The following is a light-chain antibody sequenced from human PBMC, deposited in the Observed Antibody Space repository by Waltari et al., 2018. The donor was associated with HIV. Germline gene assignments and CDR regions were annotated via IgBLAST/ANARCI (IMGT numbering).Light chain of an antibody. CDR2: GAN. CDR3: QSYDSSLV. V-gene: IGLV1-40*01. J-gene: IGLJ2*01. CDR1: SSNIGAGSD. Sequence: QSVLTQPPSVSGAPGQRLTISCTGSSSNIGAGSDVHWYQQIAGAAPKLLISGANNRPSGVPDRFSGSKSGTSASLAITGLQAEDAADYYCQSYDSSLVFGGGTKLTV.